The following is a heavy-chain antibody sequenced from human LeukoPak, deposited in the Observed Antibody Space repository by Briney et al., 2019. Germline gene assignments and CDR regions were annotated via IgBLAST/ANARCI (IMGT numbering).Heavy chain of an antibody. CDR2: IWYDGSDK. D-gene: IGHD6-19*01. CDR1: GFRFGNYG. Sequence: GRSLRLSCAASGFRFGNYGMHWVRQAPGKGLEWVAIIWYDGSDKYYSDPVKGRFTISRDNSKNTLYLQMNSLRAEDTAVYFCARGPRGTSGWYFDYWGQGTLVTVSS. J-gene: IGHJ4*02. V-gene: IGHV3-33*01. CDR3: ARGPRGTSGWYFDY.